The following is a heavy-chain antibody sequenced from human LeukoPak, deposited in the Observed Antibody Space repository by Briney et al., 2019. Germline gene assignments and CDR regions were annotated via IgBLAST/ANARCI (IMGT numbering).Heavy chain of an antibody. Sequence: SETLSLTCTVSGGSISSGSHYWSWIRQPAGKGLEWIGRIYTSGSTNYNPSLKSRVTISVDTSKNQFSLKLSSVTAADTAVYYCARYSGWYGSDYWGQGTLVTVSS. CDR3: ARYSGWYGSDY. CDR1: GGSISSGSHY. CDR2: IYTSGST. D-gene: IGHD6-19*01. V-gene: IGHV4-61*02. J-gene: IGHJ4*02.